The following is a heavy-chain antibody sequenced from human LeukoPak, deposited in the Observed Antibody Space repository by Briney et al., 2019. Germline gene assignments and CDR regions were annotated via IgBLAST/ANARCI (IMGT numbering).Heavy chain of an antibody. CDR1: GGSFSGYY. Sequence: SETLSPTCAVYGGSFSGYYWSWIRQHPGKGLEWIGYIYYSGSTYYNPSLKSRVTISVDTSKNQFSLKLSSVTAADTAVYYCARAPGRSSGVDYWGQGTLVTVSS. J-gene: IGHJ4*02. CDR3: ARAPGRSSGVDY. V-gene: IGHV4-31*11. CDR2: IYYSGST. D-gene: IGHD3-22*01.